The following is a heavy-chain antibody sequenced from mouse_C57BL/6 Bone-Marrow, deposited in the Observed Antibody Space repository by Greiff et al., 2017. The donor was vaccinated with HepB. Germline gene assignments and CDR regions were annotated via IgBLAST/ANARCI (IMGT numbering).Heavy chain of an antibody. J-gene: IGHJ1*03. D-gene: IGHD2-4*01. CDR3: ARPPTMITRYRYFDV. CDR2: IYPRSGNT. CDR1: GYTFTSYG. V-gene: IGHV1-81*01. Sequence: QVQLKESGAELARPGASVKLSCKASGYTFTSYGISWVKQRTGQGLEWIGEIYPRSGNTYYNEKFKGKATLTADKSSSTAYMGLRSLTSEDSAVYFCARPPTMITRYRYFDVWGTGTTVTVSS.